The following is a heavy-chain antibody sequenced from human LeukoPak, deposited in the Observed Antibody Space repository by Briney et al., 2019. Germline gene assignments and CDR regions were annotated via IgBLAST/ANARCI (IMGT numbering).Heavy chain of an antibody. Sequence: ASVKVSCKASGYTFTGYYMHWVRQAPGQGLEWMGWINPNSGGTNYAQKFQGRVTMTRDTSISTAYMELSGLRSDDTAVYYCARVRQQLVRDFDYWGQGTLVTVSS. CDR2: INPNSGGT. J-gene: IGHJ4*02. D-gene: IGHD6-13*01. CDR1: GYTFTGYY. V-gene: IGHV1-2*02. CDR3: ARVRQQLVRDFDY.